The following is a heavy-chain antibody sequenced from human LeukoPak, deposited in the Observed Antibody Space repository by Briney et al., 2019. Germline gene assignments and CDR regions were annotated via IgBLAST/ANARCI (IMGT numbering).Heavy chain of an antibody. V-gene: IGHV3-53*01. D-gene: IGHD4-17*01. J-gene: IGHJ4*02. CDR1: GFTVSSSY. CDR2: IYSGVGT. CDR3: ARVYGDPSYYFDY. Sequence: GGSLRLSCVVSGFTVSSSYMSWVPQAPGKGLEWVSIIYSGVGTYYADSVKGRFTISGDNSKNTLYLQMNSLRAEDTAVYYCARVYGDPSYYFDYWGQGTLVTVSS.